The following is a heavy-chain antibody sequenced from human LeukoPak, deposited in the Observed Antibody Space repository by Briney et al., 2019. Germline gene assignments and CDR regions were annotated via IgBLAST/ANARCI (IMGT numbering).Heavy chain of an antibody. CDR1: GGSISNYH. V-gene: IGHV4-59*01. CDR2: ISYSGSP. D-gene: IGHD5-18*01. CDR3: ARIMLPQIQVFLGWFDP. J-gene: IGHJ5*02. Sequence: SETLSLTCTVSGGSISNYHWSWIRQPPGKGLEWIGYISYSGSPDYNSSLKSRVTISLDTSKNQFSLKLSSVTAADTAVYYCARIMLPQIQVFLGWFDPWGQGILVTVSS.